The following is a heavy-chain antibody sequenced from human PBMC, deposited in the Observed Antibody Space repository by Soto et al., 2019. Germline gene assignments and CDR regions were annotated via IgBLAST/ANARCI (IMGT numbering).Heavy chain of an antibody. J-gene: IGHJ6*02. D-gene: IGHD3-3*01. CDR2: IYHSGST. CDR1: GGSISSSNW. V-gene: IGHV4-4*02. CDR3: ARVSWSYYYGMDV. Sequence: QVQLQESGPGLVKPSGTLSLTCAVSGGSISSSNWWSWVLEPPGKGLEWIGEIYHSGSTNYNPSLKRRVTISVDKSKNHFSLKLSSVTAADRAVYYCARVSWSYYYGMDVCGQGTTVTVSS.